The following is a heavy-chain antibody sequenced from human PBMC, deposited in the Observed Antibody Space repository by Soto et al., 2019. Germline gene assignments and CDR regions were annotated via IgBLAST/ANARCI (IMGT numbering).Heavy chain of an antibody. D-gene: IGHD2-15*01. CDR2: IYYSGST. V-gene: IGHV4-30-4*01. Sequence: SETLSLTCTVSGGSISSGDYYWSWIRQPPGKGLEWIGYIYYSGSTYYNPSLKSRVTISVDTSKNQFSLKLSSVTAADTAVYYCAREEVAATDWFDPWGQGTLVTVSS. CDR1: GGSISSGDYY. CDR3: AREEVAATDWFDP. J-gene: IGHJ5*02.